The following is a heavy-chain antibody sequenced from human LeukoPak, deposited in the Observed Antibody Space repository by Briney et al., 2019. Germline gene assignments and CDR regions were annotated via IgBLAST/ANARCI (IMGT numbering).Heavy chain of an antibody. CDR1: GGSISSYY. V-gene: IGHV4-30-4*01. J-gene: IGHJ5*02. CDR2: IYYSGST. D-gene: IGHD3-22*01. CDR3: ARGGPGYYDSSGYYYR. Sequence: PSETLSLTCTVSGGSISSYYWSWIRQPPGKGLEWIGYIYYSGSTYYNPSLKSRVTISVDTSKNQFSLKLSSVTAADTAVYYCARGGPGYYDSSGYYYRWGQGTLVTVSS.